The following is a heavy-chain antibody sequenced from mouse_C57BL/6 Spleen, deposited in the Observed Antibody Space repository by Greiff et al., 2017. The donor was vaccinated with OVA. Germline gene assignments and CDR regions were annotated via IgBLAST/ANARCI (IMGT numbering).Heavy chain of an antibody. CDR3: ARNYDGRSFDY. J-gene: IGHJ2*01. V-gene: IGHV1-52*01. CDR2: IDPSDSET. D-gene: IGHD1-1*01. Sequence: QVQLQQPGAELVRPGSSVKLSCKASGYTFTSYWMHWVKQRPIQGLEWIGNIDPSDSETHYNQKFKDKATLTVDKSSSTAYMQLNSLTSEDSAVYYSARNYDGRSFDYWGQGTTLRVSS. CDR1: GYTFTSYW.